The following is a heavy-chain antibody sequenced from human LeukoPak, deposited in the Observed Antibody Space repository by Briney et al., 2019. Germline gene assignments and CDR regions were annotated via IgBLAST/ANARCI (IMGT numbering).Heavy chain of an antibody. CDR3: ARDPYSGSYGNYYYYFMDV. V-gene: IGHV3-66*01. D-gene: IGHD1-26*01. Sequence: GGSLSLSCAASGFTVSRNYMIWVRQAPGKGLEWVSVIYSGGSTYYADSVKGRFTISRDNSKNTLYLQMNSLRAEDTAVYYCARDPYSGSYGNYYYYFMDVWGKGTTVTISS. CDR2: IYSGGST. J-gene: IGHJ6*03. CDR1: GFTVSRNY.